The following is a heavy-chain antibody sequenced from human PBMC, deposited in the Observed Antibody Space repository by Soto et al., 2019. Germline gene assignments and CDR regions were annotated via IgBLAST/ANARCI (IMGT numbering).Heavy chain of an antibody. V-gene: IGHV4-59*01. J-gene: IGHJ3*02. CDR3: ARGHYYGWGIYYNFNFLGVFDI. CDR2: IYYSGST. Sequence: SETLSLTCTVSGGSISSYYWSWIRQPPGKGLEWIGYIYYSGSTNYNPSLKSRVTISVDTSKNQFSLKLSSVTAADTAVYYCARGHYYGWGIYYNFNFLGVFDIGGQGKMVPVPS. D-gene: IGHD3-10*01. CDR1: GGSISSYY.